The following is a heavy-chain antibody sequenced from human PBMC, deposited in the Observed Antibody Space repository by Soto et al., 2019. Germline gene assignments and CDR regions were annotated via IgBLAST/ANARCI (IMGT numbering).Heavy chain of an antibody. Sequence: ASVKVSCRASGYTFTSYYMHWVRQAPGQGLEWMGIINPSGGSTSYAQKFQGRVTMTRDTSTSTVYMELSSLRSEDTAVYYCARSQWELPLDYWGQGTLVTVSA. CDR3: ARSQWELPLDY. CDR1: GYTFTSYY. D-gene: IGHD1-26*01. V-gene: IGHV1-46*01. J-gene: IGHJ4*02. CDR2: INPSGGST.